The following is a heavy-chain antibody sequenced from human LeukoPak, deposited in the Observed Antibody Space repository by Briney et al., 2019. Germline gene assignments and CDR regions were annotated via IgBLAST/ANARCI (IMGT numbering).Heavy chain of an antibody. CDR2: IFATGSA. V-gene: IGHV4-61*02. D-gene: IGHD3-10*01. J-gene: IGHJ4*02. CDR3: ARRYGSGSYYWDY. Sequence: SETLSLTCTVSGGSISSGNYYWSWIRQPAGKGLEWIGRIFATGSADYNPSLKSRVTISVDTSKNQFSLKLSSVTAADTAVYYCARRYGSGSYYWDYWGQGTLVTVSS. CDR1: GGSISSGNYY.